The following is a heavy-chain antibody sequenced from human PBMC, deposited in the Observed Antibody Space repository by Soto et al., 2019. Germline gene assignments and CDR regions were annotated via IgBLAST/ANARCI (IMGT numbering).Heavy chain of an antibody. CDR1: GFTFSSYS. CDR2: ISSSSSYI. D-gene: IGHD3-22*01. CDR3: ARLTSYDSSGYYGY. J-gene: IGHJ4*02. V-gene: IGHV3-21*01. Sequence: EVQLVESGGGLVKLGASLRLSCAASGFTFSSYSMNWVRQAPGKGLEWVSTISSSSSYIYYADSVKGRLSISRDNAKNSLYLQMNSLRAEDTDVYDCARLTSYDSSGYYGYWGQGTLVTVSS.